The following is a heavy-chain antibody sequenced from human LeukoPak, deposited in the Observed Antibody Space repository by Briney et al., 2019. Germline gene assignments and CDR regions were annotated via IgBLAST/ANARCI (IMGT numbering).Heavy chain of an antibody. CDR2: IYSGGST. J-gene: IGHJ4*02. Sequence: GGSLRPSCAASGFTVSSNYMNWVRQAPGKGLEWVSVIYSGGSTYYADSVKGRFTISRDNSKNTLYLQMNSLRAEDTAVYYCARSRYGTTWSSSWEFDYWGQGTLVTVSS. CDR1: GFTVSSNY. V-gene: IGHV3-66*01. D-gene: IGHD6-13*01. CDR3: ARSRYGTTWSSSWEFDY.